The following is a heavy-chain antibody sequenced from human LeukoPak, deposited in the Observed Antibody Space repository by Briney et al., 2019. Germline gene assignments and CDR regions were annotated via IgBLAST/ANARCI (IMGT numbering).Heavy chain of an antibody. D-gene: IGHD6-13*01. CDR2: ISYDGNNK. CDR3: VKDSVAAAGFEYFQH. V-gene: IGHV3-30*14. Sequence: GGSLRLSCAASGFSFSTYAMHWVRQAPGKGLEWVAHISYDGNNKYHADSVKGRFTISRDNSKNTLYLQMSSLRAEDTAMYYCVKDSVAAAGFEYFQHWGQGTLVTVSS. CDR1: GFSFSTYA. J-gene: IGHJ1*01.